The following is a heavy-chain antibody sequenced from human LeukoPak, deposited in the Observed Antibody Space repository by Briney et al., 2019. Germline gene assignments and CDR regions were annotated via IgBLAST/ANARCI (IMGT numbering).Heavy chain of an antibody. CDR3: ATVGRAARPGY. CDR1: GFTFSSYE. CDR2: ISYSGSPI. Sequence: GGSLRLSCAASGFTFSSYEMNWVRQAPGKGLEWFSYISYSGSPIYYADSVKGRFTISRDNAKNSLYLQMNSLRAEDTAVYYCATVGRAARPGYWGQGTLVTLSS. D-gene: IGHD6-6*01. V-gene: IGHV3-48*03. J-gene: IGHJ4*02.